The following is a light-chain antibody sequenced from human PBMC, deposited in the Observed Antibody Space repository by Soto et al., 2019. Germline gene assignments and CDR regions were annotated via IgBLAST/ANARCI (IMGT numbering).Light chain of an antibody. CDR3: HQHSKGTLT. V-gene: IGKV3-11*01. J-gene: IGKJ4*02. CDR2: DXS. CDR1: QSVGHS. Sequence: IVLTQSPDTLSLSSGERATISXRASQSVGHSFAWYQQQPGXAPRXXXADXSNMATGSPARFSGSGSPTDFTLTISSLDPDDFSAYYLHQHSKGTLTFGGGTKVDIK.